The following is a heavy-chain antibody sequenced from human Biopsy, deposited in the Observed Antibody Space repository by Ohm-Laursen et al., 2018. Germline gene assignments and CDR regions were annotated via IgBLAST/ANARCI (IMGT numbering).Heavy chain of an antibody. V-gene: IGHV1-8*01. CDR3: ARADSPLFYYGSGSSNWFDP. J-gene: IGHJ5*02. Sequence: GASVKVSCKTSGYTFTSYEINWVRQATGQGLEWMGWMNPDSGNTGYAQNFQGRVTMTRNTSISTAYMELSSLRSEDTAVYFCARADSPLFYYGSGSSNWFDPWGQGTLVTASS. CDR1: GYTFTSYE. CDR2: MNPDSGNT. D-gene: IGHD3-10*01.